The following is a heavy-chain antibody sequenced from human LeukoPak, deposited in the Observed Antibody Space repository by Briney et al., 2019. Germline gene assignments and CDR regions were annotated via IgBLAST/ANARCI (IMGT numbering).Heavy chain of an antibody. CDR3: ARLGSTVVVPAAVYYFDY. J-gene: IGHJ4*02. CDR2: IYYSGST. Sequence: SETLSLTCTVSGGSISGSSYYWGWIRQPPGKGLEWIGSIYYSGSTYYNPSLKSRVTISVDTSKNQFSLKLSSVTAADTAVYYCARLGSTVVVPAAVYYFDYWGQGTLVTVSS. V-gene: IGHV4-39*01. D-gene: IGHD2-2*01. CDR1: GGSISGSSYY.